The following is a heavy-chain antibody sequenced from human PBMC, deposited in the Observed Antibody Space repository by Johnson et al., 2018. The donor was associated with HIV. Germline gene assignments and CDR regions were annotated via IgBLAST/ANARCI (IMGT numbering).Heavy chain of an antibody. V-gene: IGHV3-30*04. CDR1: GFTFSSYA. J-gene: IGHJ3*02. Sequence: QVQLVESGGGVVQPGRSLRLSCAASGFTFSSYAMHWVRQDPGKGLEWVAVISYDGSNKYYADSVKGRFTISRDNSKNTLYLQMNSLRAEDTAVYYCARDTDIVVVPARGDAFDIWGQGTMVTVSS. CDR3: ARDTDIVVVPARGDAFDI. D-gene: IGHD2-2*01. CDR2: ISYDGSNK.